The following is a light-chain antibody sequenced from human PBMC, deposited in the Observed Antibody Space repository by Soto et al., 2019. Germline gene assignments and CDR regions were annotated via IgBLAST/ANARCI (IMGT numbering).Light chain of an antibody. CDR2: DAS. CDR3: QQYDNLPLT. J-gene: IGKJ4*01. Sequence: DIQMTQSPSSLSASVGDRVTITCQASQVISNYLNWYQQKPGKAPKLLIYDASNLETVVPSRFSGSESGTDYAFTISSLQPEDIATYYCQQYDNLPLTFGGETKVEIK. CDR1: QVISNY. V-gene: IGKV1-33*01.